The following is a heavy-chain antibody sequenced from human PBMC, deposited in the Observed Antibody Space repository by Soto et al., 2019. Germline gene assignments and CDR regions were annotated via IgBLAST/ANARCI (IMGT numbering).Heavy chain of an antibody. CDR2: IYYSGST. J-gene: IGHJ4*02. D-gene: IGHD3-22*01. V-gene: IGHV4-39*01. Sequence: SEPLSLTCTVSGGSISSSSYYWGWIRQPPWKGLEWIGSIYYSGSTYYSPSLKSRVTISVDTSKNQFSLKLSSVTAADTAVYYCARLQKTYYYDSSGYAGDYWGQGTLVTVSS. CDR3: ARLQKTYYYDSSGYAGDY. CDR1: GGSISSSSYY.